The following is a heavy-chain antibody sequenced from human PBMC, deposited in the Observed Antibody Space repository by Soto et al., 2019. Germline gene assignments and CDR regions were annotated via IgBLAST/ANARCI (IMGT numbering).Heavy chain of an antibody. D-gene: IGHD4-17*01. Sequence: QVQLQQWGAGLLKPSETLSLTCAVYGGSFSGYYWSWIRQPPGKGLEWIGKIDHIGSTNYKPSLKSRVTISVDTSKNQFSLKLSSVTAADTAVYYCARYYGGTVLDFWGQGTLVTVSS. J-gene: IGHJ4*02. CDR3: ARYYGGTVLDF. CDR1: GGSFSGYY. CDR2: IDHIGST. V-gene: IGHV4-34*02.